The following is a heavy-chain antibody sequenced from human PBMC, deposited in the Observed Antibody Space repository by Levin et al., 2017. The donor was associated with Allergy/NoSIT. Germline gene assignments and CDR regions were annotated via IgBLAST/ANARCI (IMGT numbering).Heavy chain of an antibody. V-gene: IGHV3-15*01. J-gene: IGHJ4*02. Sequence: GGSLRLSCAASGITFSNAWMSWARQAPGKGLERVGRIKSKADGGTTEYAAPVKGRFTISRDDSKNTLYLQMNSLKTEDTAVYFCTTYSSSWYYFDYWGQGTLVTVSS. CDR2: IKSKADGGTT. CDR1: GITFSNAW. D-gene: IGHD6-13*01. CDR3: TTYSSSWYYFDY.